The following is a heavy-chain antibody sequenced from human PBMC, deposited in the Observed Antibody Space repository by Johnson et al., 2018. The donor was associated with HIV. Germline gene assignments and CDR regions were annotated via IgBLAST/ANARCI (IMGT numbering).Heavy chain of an antibody. V-gene: IGHV3-66*01. CDR2: IYSGGST. CDR1: GFTVSSNY. J-gene: IGHJ3*02. D-gene: IGHD5-18*01. Sequence: VQLVESGGGVVQPGRSMKLSCAASGFTVSSNYMSWVRQTPGKGLEWVSVIYSGGSTYYADSVKGRFTISRDNSKKTLYLQMNTLRPEDTAVYYCARAYSYGVFDIWGQGTMVTVSS. CDR3: ARAYSYGVFDI.